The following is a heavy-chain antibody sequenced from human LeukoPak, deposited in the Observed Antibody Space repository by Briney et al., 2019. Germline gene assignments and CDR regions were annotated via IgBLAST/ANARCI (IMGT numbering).Heavy chain of an antibody. CDR1: GFTFSSYS. D-gene: IGHD1-26*01. CDR3: ARGGPSGSLGI. V-gene: IGHV3-74*01. Sequence: GGSLRLSCAASGFTFSSYSMNWVRQAPGKGLVWVSRINTDGSSTSYADSVKGRFTISRDNAKKTLYLQMNSLRAEDTAVYYCARGGPSGSLGIWGQGTLVTVSS. J-gene: IGHJ4*02. CDR2: INTDGSST.